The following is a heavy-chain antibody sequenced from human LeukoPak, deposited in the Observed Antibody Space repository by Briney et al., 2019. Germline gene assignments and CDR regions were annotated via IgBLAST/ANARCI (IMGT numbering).Heavy chain of an antibody. CDR1: GFTFSSYE. D-gene: IGHD6-13*01. V-gene: IGHV3-48*03. J-gene: IGHJ4*02. CDR2: ISSSGSTI. CDR3: AISSSWFPRDY. Sequence: PGGSLRLSCAASGFTFSSYEMNWVRQAPGKGLEWVSYISSSGSTIYYADSVKGRFTISGDNAKNSLYLQMNSLRAEDTAVYYCAISSSWFPRDYWGQGTLVTVSS.